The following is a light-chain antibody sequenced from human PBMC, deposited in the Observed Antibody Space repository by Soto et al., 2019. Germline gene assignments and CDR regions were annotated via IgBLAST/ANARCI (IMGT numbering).Light chain of an antibody. CDR1: QSVSRN. Sequence: EIVMTQSTATLSVSPGERATLSCRASQSVSRNLAWYQQKPGQAPRLLIYGASTRATGIPARFSGSGSGTEFTLTISSLQSEDLALYYCQQYYNWPPMYTFGQGTKLEIK. CDR3: QQYYNWPPMYT. J-gene: IGKJ2*01. V-gene: IGKV3-15*01. CDR2: GAS.